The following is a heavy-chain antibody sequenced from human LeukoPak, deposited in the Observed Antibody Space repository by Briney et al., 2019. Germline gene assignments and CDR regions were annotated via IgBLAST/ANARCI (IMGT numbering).Heavy chain of an antibody. D-gene: IGHD3-16*01. J-gene: IGHJ6*02. CDR1: GYTFTSNS. V-gene: IGHV1-46*01. CDR2: INPSGGST. CDR3: ARGVRWGMDV. Sequence: ASVKVSCKASGYTFTSNSIYWVRQAPGQGLEWMGRINPSGGSTNYAQKFQGRVTMTSDTSTSTVYMELSSLRSEDTAVYYCARGVRWGMDVWGQGTTVTVSS.